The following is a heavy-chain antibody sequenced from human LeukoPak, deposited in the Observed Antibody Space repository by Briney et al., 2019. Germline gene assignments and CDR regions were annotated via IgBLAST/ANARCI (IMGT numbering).Heavy chain of an antibody. J-gene: IGHJ4*02. Sequence: SETLSLTCAVSGGSISSGGYSWSWIRQPPGKGLEWIGYTYHSGSTYYNPSLKSRVTISVDRSKNQFSLKLSSVTAADTAVYYCARAWHDSSGYTFFDYWGQGTLVTVSS. CDR1: GGSISSGGYS. V-gene: IGHV4-30-2*01. CDR3: ARAWHDSSGYTFFDY. D-gene: IGHD3-22*01. CDR2: TYHSGST.